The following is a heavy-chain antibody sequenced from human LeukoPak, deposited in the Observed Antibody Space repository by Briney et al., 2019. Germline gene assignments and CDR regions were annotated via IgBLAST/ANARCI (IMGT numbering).Heavy chain of an antibody. Sequence: ASMKVSCKASGYTFIDYCIHWVRQAPGQGLEWMGRINPNSGGTNYAQKFQGRVTMTSDTSISTAYMELSRLRSDDTAVYYCASEYNWNDPAYYYYMDVWGKGTTATVSS. CDR3: ASEYNWNDPAYYYYMDV. CDR2: INPNSGGT. J-gene: IGHJ6*03. CDR1: GYTFIDYC. V-gene: IGHV1-2*06. D-gene: IGHD1-20*01.